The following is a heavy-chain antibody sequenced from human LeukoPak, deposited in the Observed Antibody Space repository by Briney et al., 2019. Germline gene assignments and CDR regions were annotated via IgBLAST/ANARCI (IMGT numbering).Heavy chain of an antibody. CDR1: GYTFTSYY. D-gene: IGHD3-22*01. Sequence: ASVKVSCKASGYTFTSYYMHWVRQAPGQGLEWMGLINPTGGSTGYAQKFQGRVTMTTDTSTSTAYMELRSLRSDDTAVYYCARDLDTYYYASSPSGYWGQGTLVTVSS. J-gene: IGHJ4*02. CDR2: INPTGGST. CDR3: ARDLDTYYYASSPSGY. V-gene: IGHV1-46*01.